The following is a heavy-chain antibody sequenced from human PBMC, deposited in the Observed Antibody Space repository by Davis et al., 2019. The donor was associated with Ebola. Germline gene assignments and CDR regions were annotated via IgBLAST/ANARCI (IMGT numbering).Heavy chain of an antibody. D-gene: IGHD4-17*01. CDR1: GGTFSSYA. V-gene: IGHV1-69*06. CDR2: IIPIFGTA. CDR3: ARVRAYYGDYDYFDY. Sequence: VKVSCKASGGTFSSYAISWVRQAPGQGLEWMGGIIPIFGTANYAQKFQGRVTITADKSTSTAYMELSSLRSEDTAVYYCARVRAYYGDYDYFDYWGQGTLVTVSS. J-gene: IGHJ4*02.